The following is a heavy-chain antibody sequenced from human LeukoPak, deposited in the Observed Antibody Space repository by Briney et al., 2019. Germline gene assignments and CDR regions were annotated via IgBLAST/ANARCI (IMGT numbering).Heavy chain of an antibody. D-gene: IGHD2-2*01. V-gene: IGHV4-34*01. Sequence: SETLSLTCAVYGGSFSGYYWSWIRQPPGKGLEWIGEINHSGSTNYNPSLKSRVTISVDTSKNQFSLKLSSVTAADTAVYYCARVDCSSTSCRNWLDPWGQGTLVTVSS. CDR3: ARVDCSSTSCRNWLDP. CDR2: INHSGST. J-gene: IGHJ5*02. CDR1: GGSFSGYY.